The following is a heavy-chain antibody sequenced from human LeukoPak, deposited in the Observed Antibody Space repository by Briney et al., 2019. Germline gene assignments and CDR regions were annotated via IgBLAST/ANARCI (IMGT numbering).Heavy chain of an antibody. CDR3: ARDSRFQRDAFDI. V-gene: IGHV4-61*02. CDR1: GGSISSGSYY. CDR2: IHTSGST. Sequence: SETLSLTCTVSGGSISSGSYYWSWIRQPAGKTLEWIGRIHTSGSTSYNPSLKSRVTISLDTSKNQFSLKLTSVTAADTAVYYCARDSRFQRDAFDIWGQGTMVTVSS. D-gene: IGHD2-2*01. J-gene: IGHJ3*02.